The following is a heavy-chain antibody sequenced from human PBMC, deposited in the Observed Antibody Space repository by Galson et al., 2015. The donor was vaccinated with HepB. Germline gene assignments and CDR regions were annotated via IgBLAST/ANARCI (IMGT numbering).Heavy chain of an antibody. D-gene: IGHD2-2*02. CDR2: ISAYNGST. J-gene: IGHJ6*03. CDR1: GYTFTSYG. CDR3: ARGLSDCSSTSCYKWGLRGSDYYYMDV. V-gene: IGHV1-18*01. Sequence: SVKVSCKASGYTFTSYGISWVRQAPGQGLEWMGWISAYNGSTNYAQKLQGRVTMTTDTSTSTAYMELRSLRSDDTAVYYCARGLSDCSSTSCYKWGLRGSDYYYMDVWGKGTTVTVPS.